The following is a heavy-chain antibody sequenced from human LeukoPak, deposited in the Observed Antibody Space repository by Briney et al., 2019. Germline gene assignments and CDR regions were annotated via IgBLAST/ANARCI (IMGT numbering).Heavy chain of an antibody. J-gene: IGHJ4*02. V-gene: IGHV3-11*01. CDR1: GFTFSEYY. CDR2: ISSGGSTV. Sequence: GGSLRLSCAASGFTFSEYYMTWIRQAPGKGLEWISYISSGGSTVYYADSVRGRFTISRDNTKNSLFLQMNSLRAEDTAVYYCARESAAIYYWGRGTLVTVSS. CDR3: ARESAAIYY. D-gene: IGHD3-3*01.